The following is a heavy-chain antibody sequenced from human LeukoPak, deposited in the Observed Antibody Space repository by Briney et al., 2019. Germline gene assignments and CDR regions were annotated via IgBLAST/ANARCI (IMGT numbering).Heavy chain of an antibody. D-gene: IGHD6-13*01. J-gene: IGHJ4*02. CDR3: ATHGSSSWYIFVY. CDR2: IRYDATYK. CDR1: GFTFSGYG. Sequence: GGSLRLSCAASGFTFSGYGMHWVRQAPGKGLEWVAFIRYDATYKYYADSVKDRFTISRDNSKNTLYLQMDTLRAEDTAVYYCATHGSSSWYIFVYWGQGSLVTVSS. V-gene: IGHV3-30*02.